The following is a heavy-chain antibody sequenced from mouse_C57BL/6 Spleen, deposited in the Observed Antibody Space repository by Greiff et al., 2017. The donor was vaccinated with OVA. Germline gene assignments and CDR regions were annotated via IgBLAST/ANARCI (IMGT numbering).Heavy chain of an antibody. Sequence: VQLQESGAELVKPGASVKMSCKASGYTFTSYWITWVKQRPGQGLEWIGDIYPGSGSTNYNEKFKSKATLTVDTSSSTAYMQLSSLTSEDSAVYYCARGGYYGSSPLFAYWGQGTLVTVSA. V-gene: IGHV1-55*01. CDR2: IYPGSGST. CDR3: ARGGYYGSSPLFAY. D-gene: IGHD1-1*01. CDR1: GYTFTSYW. J-gene: IGHJ3*01.